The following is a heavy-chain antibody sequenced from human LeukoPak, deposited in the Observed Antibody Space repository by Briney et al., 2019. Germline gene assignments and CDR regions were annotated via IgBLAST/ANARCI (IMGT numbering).Heavy chain of an antibody. D-gene: IGHD7-27*01. V-gene: IGHV3-48*01. Sequence: GGSLRLSCAASGFTFSDYSMNWVRQAPGKGLEWISYISSSSSMMYYADSVKGRFIISRDNAKKSLYLRMNSLRVEDTAVYYCARDPPNWGFGYWGQGTLVTVSS. J-gene: IGHJ4*02. CDR3: ARDPPNWGFGY. CDR2: ISSSSSMM. CDR1: GFTFSDYS.